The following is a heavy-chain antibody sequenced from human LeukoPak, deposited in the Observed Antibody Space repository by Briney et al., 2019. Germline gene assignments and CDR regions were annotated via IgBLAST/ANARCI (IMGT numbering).Heavy chain of an antibody. CDR3: ARGGVLGQSAFDV. V-gene: IGHV4-59*01. D-gene: IGHD3-10*01. CDR1: GDSISRYF. CDR2: IFYSGTT. Sequence: SETLSLTCTVSGDSISRYFWTWIRQPPGKGLECLGYIFYSGTTNYNPSLRSRLTISIDTPKNQFSLNLTSVTAADTAVYYCARGGVLGQSAFDVWGLGTMVTVSS. J-gene: IGHJ3*01.